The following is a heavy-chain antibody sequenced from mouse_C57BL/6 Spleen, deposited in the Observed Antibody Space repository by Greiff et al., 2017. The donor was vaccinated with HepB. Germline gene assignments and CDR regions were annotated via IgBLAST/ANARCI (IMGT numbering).Heavy chain of an antibody. CDR1: GYAFSSYW. Sequence: VQGVESGAELVKPGASVKISCKASGYAFSSYWMNWVKQRPGKGLEWIGQIYPGDGDTNYNGKFKGKATLTADKSSSTAYMQLSSLTSEDSAVYFCARRIYYYGSSYYFDYWGQGTTLTVSS. CDR3: ARRIYYYGSSYYFDY. V-gene: IGHV1-80*01. D-gene: IGHD1-1*01. CDR2: IYPGDGDT. J-gene: IGHJ2*01.